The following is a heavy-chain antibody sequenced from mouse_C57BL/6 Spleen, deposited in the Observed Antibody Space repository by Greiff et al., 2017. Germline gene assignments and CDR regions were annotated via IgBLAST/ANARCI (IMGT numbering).Heavy chain of an antibody. CDR1: GFTFSDYY. CDR2: INYDGSST. J-gene: IGHJ1*03. V-gene: IGHV5-16*01. Sequence: EVQLVESGGGLVKPGGSLKLSCTASGFTFSDYYMAWVRQVPEKGLEWVANINYDGSSTYYLYSLKSRFIFSRDNAKNILYLQMSSLKSEDTATYYCARERVTTVVATRYFDVWGTGTTVTVSS. CDR3: ARERVTTVVATRYFDV. D-gene: IGHD1-1*01.